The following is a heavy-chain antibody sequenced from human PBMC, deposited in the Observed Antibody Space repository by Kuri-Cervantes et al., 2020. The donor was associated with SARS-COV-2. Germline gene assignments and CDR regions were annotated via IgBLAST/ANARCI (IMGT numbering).Heavy chain of an antibody. CDR3: ATSPNWRQGGGRDAFDI. CDR1: GGTSSSYA. J-gene: IGHJ3*02. D-gene: IGHD1-20*01. Sequence: SVKVSCKASGGTSSSYAISWVRQAPGQGLEWMGGIIPIFGTANYAQKFQGRVTITTDESTCTAYMELSSLRSEDTAVYYCATSPNWRQGGGRDAFDIWGQGTMVTVSS. V-gene: IGHV1-69*05. CDR2: IIPIFGTA.